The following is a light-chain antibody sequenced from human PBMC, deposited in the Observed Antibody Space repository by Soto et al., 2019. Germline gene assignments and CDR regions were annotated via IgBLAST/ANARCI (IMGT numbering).Light chain of an antibody. CDR1: QSVSSN. CDR2: GAS. Sequence: EIVMTQSPATLSVSPWDRATLSCRASQSVSSNLARYQQKPGQAPRLLIYGASTRATGIPARFSGSGSGTEFTLTISSLQSEDFAVYYCQQYGSSTLTFGGGTKLDI. J-gene: IGKJ4*01. CDR3: QQYGSSTLT. V-gene: IGKV3-15*01.